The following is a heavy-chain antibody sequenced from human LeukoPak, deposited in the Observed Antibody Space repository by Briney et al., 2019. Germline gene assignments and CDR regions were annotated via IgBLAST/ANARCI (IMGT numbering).Heavy chain of an antibody. J-gene: IGHJ4*02. CDR2: IRYDGSNN. CDR3: XXXSGWYGVS. CDR1: GFTXXXYG. Sequence: SGFTXXXYGMHWVRQAPGKGLEWVAFIRYDGSNNYYEDSVKGRFTISREXSKKTLYLKLKSLRGGDTAVYYXXXXSGWYGVSWGQGTLVTVSS. V-gene: IGHV3-30*02. D-gene: IGHD6-19*01.